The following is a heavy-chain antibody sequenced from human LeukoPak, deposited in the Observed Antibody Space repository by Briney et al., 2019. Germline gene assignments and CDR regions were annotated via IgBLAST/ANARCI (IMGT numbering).Heavy chain of an antibody. CDR3: ARDAIAVAGLGGY. D-gene: IGHD6-19*01. CDR2: INPNSGGT. CDR1: GYTFTSYA. J-gene: IGHJ4*02. Sequence: GASVKVSCKASGYTFTSYAMHWVRQAPGQGLEWMGWINPNSGGTNYAQKFQDRVTMTRDTSISTAYMELSSLTFDDTAVYYCARDAIAVAGLGGYWGQGTLVTVSS. V-gene: IGHV1-2*02.